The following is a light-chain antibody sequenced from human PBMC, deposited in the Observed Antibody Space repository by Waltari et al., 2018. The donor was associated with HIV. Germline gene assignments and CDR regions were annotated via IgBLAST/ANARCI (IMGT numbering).Light chain of an antibody. CDR1: QGLRND. V-gene: IGKV1-13*02. Sequence: AIQLTQSPSSLSASVGDRVTITCRASQGLRNDVAWYQQKPGRPPKLLIYDASTLEGGVPSRFSGSMSGTDFNLTISNLQPEDSATYYCQQFRSYPRTFGQGATLEIK. CDR2: DAS. CDR3: QQFRSYPRT. J-gene: IGKJ2*01.